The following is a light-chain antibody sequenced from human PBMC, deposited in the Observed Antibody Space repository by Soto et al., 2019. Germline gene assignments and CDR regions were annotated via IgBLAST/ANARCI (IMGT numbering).Light chain of an antibody. V-gene: IGKV3-15*01. CDR1: QSVSSN. J-gene: IGKJ4*01. Sequence: EIVMTQSPATLSVSPEERATLSCRDSQSVSSNLAWYQQKPGQAPRLLIYGASTRATGIPARFSGSGSGTECTLTISSLQSEDFAVYYCQQYNNWPPLTFGGGTKVEIK. CDR2: GAS. CDR3: QQYNNWPPLT.